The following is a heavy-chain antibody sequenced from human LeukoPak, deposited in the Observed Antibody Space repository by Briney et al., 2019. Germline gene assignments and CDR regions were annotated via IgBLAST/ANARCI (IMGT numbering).Heavy chain of an antibody. CDR3: ARGRPSYYYYLDV. J-gene: IGHJ6*03. CDR1: GFTVSSYY. Sequence: GGSLILSCAASGFTVSSYYMNWVRQAPGKGLEWVSVIYNDGNTYYADSVTGRFTISRDTSKNTLHLQIYPLRAEDTAVYFCARGRPSYYYYLDVWGKGTAVTVSS. CDR2: IYNDGNT. V-gene: IGHV3-53*01.